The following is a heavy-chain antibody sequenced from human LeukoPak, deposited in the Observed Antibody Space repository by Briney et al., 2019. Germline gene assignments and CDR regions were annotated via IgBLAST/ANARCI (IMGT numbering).Heavy chain of an antibody. J-gene: IGHJ3*02. V-gene: IGHV4-59*01. CDR3: ARAYDTTGAFDI. D-gene: IGHD3-22*01. Sequence: PSETLSLTCTVSGGSISSYYWSWIWQPPGKGLEWIGYIYYSGSTNYNPSLKSRVTISVDTSKNQFSLKLSSVTAADTAVYYCARAYDTTGAFDIWGQGTMVTVSS. CDR1: GGSISSYY. CDR2: IYYSGST.